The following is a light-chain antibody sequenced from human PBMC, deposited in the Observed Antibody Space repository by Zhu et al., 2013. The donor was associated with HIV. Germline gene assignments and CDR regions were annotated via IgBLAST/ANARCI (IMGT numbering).Light chain of an antibody. J-gene: IGKJ4*01. CDR2: DAS. CDR3: QQANSFPLT. Sequence: DIQMTQSPSTLSASVGERVTITCRASQTISGSLAWYQQKPGKAPSLLIYDASSLQSGVPSRFSGSGSGTEFTLSINGLQPDDFATYYCQQANSFPLTFGGGTNVEIK. CDR1: QTISGS. V-gene: IGKV1-5*01.